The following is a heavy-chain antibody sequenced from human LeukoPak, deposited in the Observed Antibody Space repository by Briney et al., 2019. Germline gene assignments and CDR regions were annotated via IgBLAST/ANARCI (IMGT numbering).Heavy chain of an antibody. CDR1: GGTFSSYA. CDR2: IIPIFGTT. CDR3: ARPRFPYYRLGGTDYYYMDV. J-gene: IGHJ6*03. D-gene: IGHD3-10*01. Sequence: VKVSCKASGGTFSSYAISWVRQAPGQGLEWMGGIIPIFGTTNYAQKFQGRVTITADKSTTTAFMALSSLRSEDTAVYYCARPRFPYYRLGGTDYYYMDVWGKGTTVTVSS. V-gene: IGHV1-69*13.